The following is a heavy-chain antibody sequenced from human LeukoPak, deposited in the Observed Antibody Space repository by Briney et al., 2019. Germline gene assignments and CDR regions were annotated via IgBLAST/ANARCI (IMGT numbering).Heavy chain of an antibody. CDR2: ISYSGIT. J-gene: IGHJ4*02. Sequence: SETLSLTCTVSGGSISSYYWSWIRQPPGKGLEWIGYISYSGITNYNPSLKSRVTISVDTSKKQISLRLSPVTAADTAVYYCTRTTPGSGWYDYWGQGTLVTVSS. CDR1: GGSISSYY. V-gene: IGHV4-59*01. CDR3: TRTTPGSGWYDY. D-gene: IGHD6-19*01.